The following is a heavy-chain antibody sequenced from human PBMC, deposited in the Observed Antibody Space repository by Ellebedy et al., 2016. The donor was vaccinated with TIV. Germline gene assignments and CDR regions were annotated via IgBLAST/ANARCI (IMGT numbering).Heavy chain of an antibody. Sequence: AASVKVSCKASGYTFTTYAMHWVRQAPGQRLEWMGWINAGNGDTKYSQKFQGRVTITRDTSASTDYMELRSLRSDDTAVYYCARGEVLLDYWGQGTLVTVSS. J-gene: IGHJ4*02. V-gene: IGHV1-3*01. CDR3: ARGEVLLDY. D-gene: IGHD1-26*01. CDR2: INAGNGDT. CDR1: GYTFTTYA.